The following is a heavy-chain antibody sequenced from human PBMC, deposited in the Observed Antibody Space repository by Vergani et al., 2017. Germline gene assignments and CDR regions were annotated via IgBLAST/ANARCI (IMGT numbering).Heavy chain of an antibody. J-gene: IGHJ5*02. V-gene: IGHV3-23*01. CDR2: ISGSGGST. D-gene: IGHD3-9*01. CDR3: AKETRMLTGYYRDL. CDR1: GFTFSSYA. Sequence: EVQLLESGGGLVQPGGSLRLSCAASGFTFSSYAMSWVRQASGKGLEWVSGISGSGGSTNYGDSVKGRFSISRDNSKNTLYLQMKTLRAEDTAVYYCAKETRMLTGYYRDLWGQGTLVTVSS.